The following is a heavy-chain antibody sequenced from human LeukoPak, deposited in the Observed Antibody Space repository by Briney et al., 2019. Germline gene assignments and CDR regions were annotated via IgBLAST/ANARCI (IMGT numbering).Heavy chain of an antibody. D-gene: IGHD3-22*01. CDR2: IRYDGSNK. V-gene: IGHV3-30*02. Sequence: PGGSLRLSCAASGFTFSSYGMHWVRQAPGKGLEWVAFIRYDGSNKYYADSVKGRFTISRDNSKNTLYLQMNSLRAEDTAVYYCARSPGGAYDSSGYYVDYWGQGTLVTVSS. CDR3: ARSPGGAYDSSGYYVDY. CDR1: GFTFSSYG. J-gene: IGHJ4*02.